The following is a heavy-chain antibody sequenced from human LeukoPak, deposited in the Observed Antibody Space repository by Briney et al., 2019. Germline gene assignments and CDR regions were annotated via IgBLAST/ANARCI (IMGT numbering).Heavy chain of an antibody. CDR3: AKIYGDYSYFDY. CDR2: ISYDGSNK. Sequence: GRSLRLSCAASGFTFSSYGMHWVRQAPGKGLEWVAVISYDGSNKYYADSVKGRFTISRDNSKNTLYLQMSSLRAEDTAVYYCAKIYGDYSYFDYWGQGTLVTVSS. J-gene: IGHJ4*02. D-gene: IGHD4-17*01. CDR1: GFTFSSYG. V-gene: IGHV3-30*18.